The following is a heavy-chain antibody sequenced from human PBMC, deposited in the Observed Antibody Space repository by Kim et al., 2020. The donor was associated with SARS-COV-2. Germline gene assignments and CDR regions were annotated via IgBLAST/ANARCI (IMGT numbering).Heavy chain of an antibody. J-gene: IGHJ4*02. V-gene: IGHV4-34*01. CDR1: GGSFSGYY. CDR2: INHSGST. CDR3: ATSPSSRKDYGDYVLEYYFDY. Sequence: SETLSLTCAVYGGSFSGYYWSWIRQPPGKGLEWIGEINHSGSTNYNPSLKSRVTISVDTSKNQFSLKLSSVTAADTAVYYCATSPSSRKDYGDYVLEYYFDYWGQGTLVTVSS. D-gene: IGHD4-17*01.